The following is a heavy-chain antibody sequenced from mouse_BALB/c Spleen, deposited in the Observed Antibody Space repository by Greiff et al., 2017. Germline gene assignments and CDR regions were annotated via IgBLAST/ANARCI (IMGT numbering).Heavy chain of an antibody. CDR3: ARDRGNYGFYAMDY. CDR2: ISSGSSTI. V-gene: IGHV5-17*02. J-gene: IGHJ4*01. Sequence: EVQVVESGGGLVQPGGSRKLSCAASGFTFSSFGMHWVRQAPEKGLEWVAYISSGSSTIYYADTVKGRFTISRDNAKNNLYLQMSSLKSEDTAMYYCARDRGNYGFYAMDYWGQGTSVTVSS. CDR1: GFTFSSFG. D-gene: IGHD2-1*01.